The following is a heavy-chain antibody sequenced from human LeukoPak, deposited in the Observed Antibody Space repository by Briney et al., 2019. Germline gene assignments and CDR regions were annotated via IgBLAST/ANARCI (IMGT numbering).Heavy chain of an antibody. CDR2: INGRGGST. CDR1: GFTFSNYA. V-gene: IGHV3-23*01. J-gene: IGHJ3*02. D-gene: IGHD5-18*01. Sequence: GGSLRLSCAASGFTFSNYAMSWVRQAPGKGLEWVSSINGRGGSTYYADSVKGRFTISRDNSKNTLYLQMNSLRAEDTAVYYCAKDHTDLTGYSYGYLGFDIWGQGTMVTVSS. CDR3: AKDHTDLTGYSYGYLGFDI.